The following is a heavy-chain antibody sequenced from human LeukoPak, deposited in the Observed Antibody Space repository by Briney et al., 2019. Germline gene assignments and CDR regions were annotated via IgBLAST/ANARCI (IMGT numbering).Heavy chain of an antibody. J-gene: IGHJ4*02. CDR1: GGSITNTNYY. CDR3: ARVRNAGLAYYFDY. CDR2: VYHSGIT. D-gene: IGHD3/OR15-3a*01. V-gene: IGHV4-39*07. Sequence: SETLSLTCTVSGGSITNTNYYWAWIRQPPGEGLEWIGSVYHSGITYYTPSLKSRVTISVDTSKNQFSLKLSSVTAADTAVYYCARVRNAGLAYYFDYWGQGTLVTVSS.